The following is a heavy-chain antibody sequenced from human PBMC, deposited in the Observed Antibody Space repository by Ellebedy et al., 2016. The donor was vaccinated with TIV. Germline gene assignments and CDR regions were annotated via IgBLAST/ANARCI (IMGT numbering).Heavy chain of an antibody. D-gene: IGHD3-9*01. V-gene: IGHV3-53*05. J-gene: IGHJ6*02. Sequence: GESLKISCAASGFSVTNNYMSWVRQAPGQGLEWVSLIYTGGTTNYADSVKGRFTISRDNSEKTLYVQMNSLRVEDTAVYYCAKEAYDIMTGSQMYGMDVWGQGTTVTVSS. CDR2: IYTGGTT. CDR3: AKEAYDIMTGSQMYGMDV. CDR1: GFSVTNNY.